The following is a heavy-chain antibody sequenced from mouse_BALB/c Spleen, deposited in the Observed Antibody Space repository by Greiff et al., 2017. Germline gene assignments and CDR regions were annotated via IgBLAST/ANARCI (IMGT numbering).Heavy chain of an antibody. J-gene: IGHJ4*01. Sequence: EVQRVESGGGLVQPGGSRKLSCAASGFTFSSFGMHWVRQAPEKGLEWVAYISSGSSTIYYADTVKGRFTISRDNPKNTLFLQMTSLRSEDTAMYYCALGDYAMDYWGQGTSVTVSS. CDR1: GFTFSSFG. V-gene: IGHV5-17*02. CDR3: ALGDYAMDY. CDR2: ISSGSSTI.